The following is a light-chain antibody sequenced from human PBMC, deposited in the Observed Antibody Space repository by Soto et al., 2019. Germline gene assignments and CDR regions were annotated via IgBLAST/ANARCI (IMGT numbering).Light chain of an antibody. CDR3: AAWDNSMNGRVV. V-gene: IGLV1-44*01. J-gene: IGLJ2*01. CDR1: SSNIGSNT. Sequence: QSVLTQPPSASGTPGQRVTISCSGSSSNIGSNTGNSYQQLPGTAPTILIYSNNQRPSGVPARFSGSKSGTTASLAISWLQSEDEADDYCAAWDNSMNGRVVFGGGTQLTVL. CDR2: SNN.